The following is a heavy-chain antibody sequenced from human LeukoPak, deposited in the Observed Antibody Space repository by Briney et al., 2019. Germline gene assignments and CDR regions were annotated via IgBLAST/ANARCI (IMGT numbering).Heavy chain of an antibody. CDR3: ASAIAVAGKNYYYYMDV. V-gene: IGHV3-23*01. J-gene: IGHJ6*03. CDR1: GFTFSSYA. Sequence: GGSLRLSCAASGFTFSSYAMSWVRQAPGKGLEWVSAISGSGGSTYYADSVKGRFTISRDNSKNTLYLQMNSLRAEDTAVYYCASAIAVAGKNYYYYMDVWGKGTTVTVSS. CDR2: ISGSGGST. D-gene: IGHD6-19*01.